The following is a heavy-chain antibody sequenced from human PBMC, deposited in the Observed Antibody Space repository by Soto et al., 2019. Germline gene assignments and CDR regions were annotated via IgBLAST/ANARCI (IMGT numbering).Heavy chain of an antibody. CDR2: ISGSGGST. Sequence: GGSLRLSCAASGFTFSSYAMSWVRQAPGKGLEWVSAISGSGGSTYYADSVKGRFTISRDNSKNTLFLQMNNLRAEDSAVYYCAKAPGRYYYGMDVWGQGTTVTVSS. CDR3: AKAPGRYYYGMDV. J-gene: IGHJ6*02. D-gene: IGHD1-26*01. V-gene: IGHV3-23*01. CDR1: GFTFSSYA.